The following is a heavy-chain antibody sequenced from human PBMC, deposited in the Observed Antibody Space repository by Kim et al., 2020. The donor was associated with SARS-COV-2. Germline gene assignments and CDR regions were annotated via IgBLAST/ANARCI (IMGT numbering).Heavy chain of an antibody. CDR1: GGSISSYY. CDR2: IYYSGST. J-gene: IGHJ4*02. Sequence: SETLSRTCTVSGGSISSYYWSWIRQPPVKGLEWIGYIYYSGSTNYNPSLKSRVTISVDTSKNQFSLKLSSVTAADTAVYYCARARVGIFGVVTHFDYWGQGTLVTVSS. CDR3: ARARVGIFGVVTHFDY. V-gene: IGHV4-59*13. D-gene: IGHD3-3*01.